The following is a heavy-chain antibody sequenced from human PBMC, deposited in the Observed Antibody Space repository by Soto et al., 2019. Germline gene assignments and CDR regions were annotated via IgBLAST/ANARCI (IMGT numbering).Heavy chain of an antibody. D-gene: IGHD2-2*01. CDR3: ARQTTYSSSWFDY. V-gene: IGHV4-4*07. CDR2: IYTSGST. J-gene: IGHJ5*01. CDR1: GGSISNYY. Sequence: SETLSLTCTVSGGSISNYYWTWIRQPAGKGLEWIGRIYTSGSTNYNPSLKSRVTLSVDTSKNQFSLKLSSVTAADTALYYCARQTTYSSSWFDYWGHGTLVTSPQ.